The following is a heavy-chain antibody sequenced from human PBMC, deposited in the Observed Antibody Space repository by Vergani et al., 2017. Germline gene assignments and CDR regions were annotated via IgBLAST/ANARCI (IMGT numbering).Heavy chain of an antibody. CDR2: ISGQTFRP. D-gene: IGHD2-21*01. V-gene: IGHV3-23*01. CDR1: GFIFSTYA. CDR3: ADLYGDDGFSPF. J-gene: IGHJ4*02. Sequence: EVQLLESGGGLVQPGGALRLSCAASGFIFSTYAMSWVRQAPGKGLEWVSGISGQTFRPHSADSVKVRFTISSDDSKNTVYLQINSLRAEDTAFYYCADLYGDDGFSPFWGQGTLVTVSS.